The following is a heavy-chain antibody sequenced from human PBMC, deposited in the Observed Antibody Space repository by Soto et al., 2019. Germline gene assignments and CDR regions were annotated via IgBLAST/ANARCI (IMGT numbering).Heavy chain of an antibody. Sequence: EVQLVESGGGLVKPGGSLKLSCVASGLTFSTHTMNWVRQAPGKGLEWVASINSGSRYIYYADPVKGRFTISRDNAKHSRYLEMNNLRVEDTAVYYCARDESGNYWGASDFWGQGTLVTVSS. D-gene: IGHD1-26*01. CDR2: INSGSRYI. V-gene: IGHV3-21*01. CDR1: GLTFSTHT. J-gene: IGHJ4*02. CDR3: ARDESGNYWGASDF.